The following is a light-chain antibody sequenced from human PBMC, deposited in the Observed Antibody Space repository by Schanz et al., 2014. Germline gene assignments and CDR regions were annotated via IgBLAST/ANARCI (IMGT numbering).Light chain of an antibody. J-gene: IGKJ2*01. CDR1: QSISTY. CDR2: DAS. V-gene: IGKV3-20*01. Sequence: EIVLTQSPATLSLSPGERATLSCRASQSISTYLAWYQQKPGQAPRLLIYDASTRATGIPDRFSGSGSGTDFTLTISRLEPEDFAVYYCQQYGSSPRYTFGQGTKLEIK. CDR3: QQYGSSPRYT.